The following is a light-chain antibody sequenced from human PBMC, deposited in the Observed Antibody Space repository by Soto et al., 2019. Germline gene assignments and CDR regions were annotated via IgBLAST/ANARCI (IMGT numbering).Light chain of an antibody. CDR3: SSYTSSSTRV. Sequence: QSVLTQPASVSGSPGQSITISCIGTSSDVGRYNYVSWYQQHPGQAPRLMIYDVNNRPSGVSNRFSGSKSDNTASLTISGLQAEDEADYYCSSYTSSSTRVFGTETKVTVL. V-gene: IGLV2-14*01. J-gene: IGLJ1*01. CDR1: SSDVGRYNY. CDR2: DVN.